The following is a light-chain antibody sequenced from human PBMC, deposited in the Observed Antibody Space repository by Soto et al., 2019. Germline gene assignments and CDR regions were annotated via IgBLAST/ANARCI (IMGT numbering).Light chain of an antibody. CDR1: SSDVGSYNL. J-gene: IGLJ3*02. CDR3: CSYAGSSTPVTVV. Sequence: QSALTQPASVSGSPGQSITISCTGTSSDVGSYNLVSWYQQHPGKAPKLIIYEDNKRPSGVSNRFSGSKSGNTASLTISGLQAEDEADYYCCSYAGSSTPVTVVFGGGTKVTVL. V-gene: IGLV2-23*01. CDR2: EDN.